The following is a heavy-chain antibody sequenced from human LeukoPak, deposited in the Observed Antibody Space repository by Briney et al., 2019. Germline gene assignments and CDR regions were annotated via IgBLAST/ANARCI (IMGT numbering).Heavy chain of an antibody. CDR1: EGTFSSYA. CDR3: ARDNGYSYAHDY. J-gene: IGHJ4*02. CDR2: IIPIFGTA. Sequence: SVKVSCKASEGTFSSYAISWVRQAPGQGLEWMGGIIPIFGTANYAQKFQGRVTITADESTSTAYMEPSGLRSEDTAVYYCARDNGYSYAHDYWGQGTLVTVSS. V-gene: IGHV1-69*13. D-gene: IGHD5-18*01.